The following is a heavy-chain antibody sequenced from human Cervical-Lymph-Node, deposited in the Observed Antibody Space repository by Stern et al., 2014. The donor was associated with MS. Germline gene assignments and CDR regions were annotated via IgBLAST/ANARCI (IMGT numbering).Heavy chain of an antibody. CDR1: GFSLSNSG. Sequence: QVQLVESGGGVVQPGRSLTLSCAASGFSLSNSGMHWVRQAPGKGLEWVAVMSFVGGNKKYGDSVKGRFSISRDMANNTLFLQMNSLRPEGTAVYYCMGVGDAMHVWGQGTTVIVSS. CDR3: MGVGDAMHV. V-gene: IGHV3-30*03. J-gene: IGHJ6*02. CDR2: MSFVGGNK.